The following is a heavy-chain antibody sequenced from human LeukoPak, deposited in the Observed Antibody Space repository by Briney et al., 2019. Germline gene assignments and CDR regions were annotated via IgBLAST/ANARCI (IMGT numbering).Heavy chain of an antibody. CDR1: GGSISRCSYY. J-gene: IGHJ6*02. CDR2: IYYSGST. Sequence: SETLSLTCTVSGGSISRCSYYWGWIRQPPGRGLECIGSIYYSGSTYYNPSLKSRVTLSVDTSKNQFSLKLSSVTAADTAGYYCAREALLWFGTVSGMDVWGQGTTVTVSS. CDR3: AREALLWFGTVSGMDV. D-gene: IGHD3-10*01. V-gene: IGHV4-39*07.